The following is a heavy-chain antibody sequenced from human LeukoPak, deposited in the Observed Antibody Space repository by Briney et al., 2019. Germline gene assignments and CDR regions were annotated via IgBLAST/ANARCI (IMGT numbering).Heavy chain of an antibody. J-gene: IGHJ4*02. CDR1: GGSISSYY. Sequence: PSETLSLTCTVSGGSISSYYWSWIRQPPGKGLEWIGYIYYSGSTNYNPSLKSRVTISVDTSKNQFSLKLSSVTAADTAVYYCARVLLGELALFDYWGQGTLVTVSS. CDR3: ARVLLGELALFDY. D-gene: IGHD1-26*01. V-gene: IGHV4-59*01. CDR2: IYYSGST.